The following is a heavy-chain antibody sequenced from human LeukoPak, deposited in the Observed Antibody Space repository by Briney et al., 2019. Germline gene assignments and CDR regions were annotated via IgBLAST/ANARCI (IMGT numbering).Heavy chain of an antibody. V-gene: IGHV3-66*01. D-gene: IGHD3-9*01. CDR2: IYDGGFT. J-gene: IGHJ2*01. CDR1: GFTVSSNY. Sequence: GGSLRLSCAASGFTVSSNYMAWVRQAPGKGLEWVSVIYDGGFTDYTDSVKGRFTISRDNSKSTLYLQMNTLRAEDTAVYYCARVMGRLVRTWYFDLWGRGTLVTVSS. CDR3: ARVMGRLVRTWYFDL.